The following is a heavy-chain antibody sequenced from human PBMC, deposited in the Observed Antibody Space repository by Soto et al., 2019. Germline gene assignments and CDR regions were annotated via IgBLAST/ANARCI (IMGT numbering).Heavy chain of an antibody. CDR3: TRADVTVTLSVFDP. CDR1: GFIFSSFP. V-gene: IGHV3-30-3*01. Sequence: QVQLVESGGGVVQPGRSLRLSCAASGFIFSSFPMHWVRQAPGKGLEWVAVISDDGNTKYYADSVKGRFTISRDNSKNTLYLHMNSLSAEDTAVYYCTRADVTVTLSVFDPWGQGTLVTVSS. D-gene: IGHD4-17*01. J-gene: IGHJ5*02. CDR2: ISDDGNTK.